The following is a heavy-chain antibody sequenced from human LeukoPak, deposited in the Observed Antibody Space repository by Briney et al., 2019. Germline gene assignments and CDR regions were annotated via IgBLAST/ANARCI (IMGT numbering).Heavy chain of an antibody. V-gene: IGHV6-1*01. CDR2: TYYRSKWYN. D-gene: IGHD3-9*01. CDR3: ARGGDVLRYFDWGFDWFDP. CDR1: GDSVSSNSAA. J-gene: IGHJ5*02. Sequence: SQTLSLTCAISGDSVSSNSAAWNWIRQSPSRGLEWLGRTYYRSKWYNDYAVSVKSRITINPDTSKNQFSLQLNSVTPEDTAVYCCARGGDVLRYFDWGFDWFDPWGQGTLVTVSS.